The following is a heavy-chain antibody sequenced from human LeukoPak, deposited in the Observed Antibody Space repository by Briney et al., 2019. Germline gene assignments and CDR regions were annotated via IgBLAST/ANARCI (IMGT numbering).Heavy chain of an antibody. D-gene: IGHD6-19*01. J-gene: IGHJ4*02. V-gene: IGHV1-18*01. CDR3: ARAGPGSGWYFDY. CDR2: ISPYNGNT. Sequence: GASVKVSCKASGYDFTRVGITWVRRAPGQGLEWMGWISPYNGNTRYAQKFQGRVAMTTDTYPTTAYMELRGLRFNDTAVYYCARAGPGSGWYFDYWGQGTLVTVSS. CDR1: GYDFTRVG.